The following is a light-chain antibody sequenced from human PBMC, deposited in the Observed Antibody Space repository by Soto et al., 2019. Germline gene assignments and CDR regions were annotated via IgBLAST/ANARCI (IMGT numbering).Light chain of an antibody. CDR3: QQYGSSRWT. Sequence: IVLTQSPSTLSLSPVERATLSCRAIQSVSSSYLAWYQQKPGQAPRLLIYGASSRATGIPDRFSGSGSGTDFTLTISRLEPEDLAVYYCQQYGSSRWTFCQGTKVDIK. V-gene: IGKV3-20*01. CDR1: QSVSSSY. J-gene: IGKJ1*01. CDR2: GAS.